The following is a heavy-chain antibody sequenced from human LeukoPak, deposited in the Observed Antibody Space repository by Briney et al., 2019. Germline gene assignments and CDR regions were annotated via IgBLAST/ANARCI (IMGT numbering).Heavy chain of an antibody. J-gene: IGHJ3*02. V-gene: IGHV3-30*02. Sequence: GGSLRLSCAASAFTFSSYEMNWVRQAPGKGLEWVAFVRYDGSNKYYADSVKGRFTISRDNSKNTLYLQMNSLRAEDTAVYYCAKMGDGGSYQPGAFDIWGQGTMVTVSS. CDR2: VRYDGSNK. CDR1: AFTFSSYE. D-gene: IGHD1-26*01. CDR3: AKMGDGGSYQPGAFDI.